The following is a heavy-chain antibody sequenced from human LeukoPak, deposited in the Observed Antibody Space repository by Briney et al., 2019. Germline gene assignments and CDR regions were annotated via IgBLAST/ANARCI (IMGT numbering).Heavy chain of an antibody. Sequence: PGGSLRLSCAASGFTFSGSAMHWVRQASGKELEWVGRIRSKANSYATACAASVKGRFTISRDDSKNTAYLQMDSLKTEDTAVYYCTREASSTTKLFDYWGQGTQVTVSS. D-gene: IGHD2-2*01. CDR1: GFTFSGSA. J-gene: IGHJ4*02. V-gene: IGHV3-73*01. CDR2: IRSKANSYAT. CDR3: TREASSTTKLFDY.